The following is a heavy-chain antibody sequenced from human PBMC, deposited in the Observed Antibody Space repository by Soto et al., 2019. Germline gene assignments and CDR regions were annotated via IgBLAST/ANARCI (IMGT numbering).Heavy chain of an antibody. CDR2: ITGTSAFT. CDR1: GFVFSGFQ. Sequence: GGSLRLSCAASGFVFSGFQFNWVRQAPGGGLEWLSSITGTSAFTEYAESIEGRFTISRDNPNKLLFLHMDNLRPEDTAVYYCARDNLAFQGAFDLWGQGTLVTV. V-gene: IGHV3-21*01. D-gene: IGHD3-16*01. J-gene: IGHJ4*02. CDR3: ARDNLAFQGAFDL.